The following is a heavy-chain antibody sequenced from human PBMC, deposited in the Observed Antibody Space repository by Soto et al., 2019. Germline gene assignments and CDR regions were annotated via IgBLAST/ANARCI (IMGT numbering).Heavy chain of an antibody. J-gene: IGHJ6*02. Sequence: PGGSLRLSCAASGFTFSSYSMNWVRQAPGKGLEWVSSISSSSSYIYYADSVKGRFTISRDNAKNSLYLQMNSLRAEDTAAYYCASPSVAARPYYYYGMDVWGQGTTVTVSS. CDR2: ISSSSSYI. V-gene: IGHV3-21*01. CDR3: ASPSVAARPYYYYGMDV. D-gene: IGHD6-6*01. CDR1: GFTFSSYS.